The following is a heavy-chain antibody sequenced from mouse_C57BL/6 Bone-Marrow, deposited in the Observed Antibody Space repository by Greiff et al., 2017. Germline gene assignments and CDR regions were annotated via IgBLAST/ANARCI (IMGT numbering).Heavy chain of an antibody. Sequence: EVQLQQSGPELVKPGASVKISCKASGYSFTDYNMNWVKQSNGKSLEWIGVINPNSGTTSYNQKFKDKATLTVGQSSSTAYMQLNSLTSEDSEVYYGARGYDYDYAMDYWDQGTSVTVSS. CDR1: GYSFTDYN. CDR3: ARGYDYDYAMDY. CDR2: INPNSGTT. J-gene: IGHJ4*01. V-gene: IGHV1-39*01. D-gene: IGHD2-4*01.